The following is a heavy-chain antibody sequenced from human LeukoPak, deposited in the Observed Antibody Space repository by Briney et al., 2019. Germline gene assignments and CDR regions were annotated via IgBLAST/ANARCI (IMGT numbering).Heavy chain of an antibody. Sequence: PGGSLRLSCVSSGFAFSDHYMTWIRQAPGKGLEWVSYISRSDFYTHYADSVKGRFIISRDNAKNTLYLQMNSLRVEDTAVYYCVRDSPSGFFDLWGRGTLVTVSS. V-gene: IGHV3-11*06. CDR1: GFAFSDHY. CDR3: VRDSPSGFFDL. CDR2: ISRSDFYT. J-gene: IGHJ2*01. D-gene: IGHD6-19*01.